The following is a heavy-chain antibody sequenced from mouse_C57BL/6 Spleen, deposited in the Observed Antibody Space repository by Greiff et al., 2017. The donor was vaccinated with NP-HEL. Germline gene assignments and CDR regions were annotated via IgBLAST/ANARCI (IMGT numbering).Heavy chain of an antibody. CDR2: INPGSGGT. V-gene: IGHV1-54*01. Sequence: VKLLESGAELVRPGTSVKVSCKASGYAFTNYLIEWVKQRPGQGLEWIGVINPGSGGTNYNEKFKGKATLTADKSSSTAYMQLSSLTSEDSAVYFCARGNYGSPQAWFAYWGQGTLVTVSA. J-gene: IGHJ3*01. CDR3: ARGNYGSPQAWFAY. CDR1: GYAFTNYL. D-gene: IGHD1-1*01.